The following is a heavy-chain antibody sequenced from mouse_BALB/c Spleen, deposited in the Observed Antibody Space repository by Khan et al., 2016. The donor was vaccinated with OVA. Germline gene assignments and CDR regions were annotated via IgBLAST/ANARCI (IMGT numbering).Heavy chain of an antibody. CDR3: TRDRNYYGSSFYFDD. CDR1: GFAFSSYS. V-gene: IGHV5-6-4*01. J-gene: IGHJ2*01. Sequence: EVELVESGGGLVKPGGSLKLSCAASGFAFSSYSFSWVRQTPEKRLEWVATITSGVSYTYYPDSVKGRFTISRDNAKNTLYLQMSSLKSEDTAMYYCTRDRNYYGSSFYFDDWGQGTTLTVAS. D-gene: IGHD1-1*01. CDR2: ITSGVSYT.